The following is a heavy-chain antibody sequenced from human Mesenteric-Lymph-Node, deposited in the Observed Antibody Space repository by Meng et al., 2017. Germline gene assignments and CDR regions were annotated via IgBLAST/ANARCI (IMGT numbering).Heavy chain of an antibody. Sequence: VVLRGWGTGLVKPSGTLSLTCAVSGCSISSSNWWSWVRQPPGKGLEWSGKIYHSGITIYNPSLKSRVTMSVDNSKNQFSLKLNSMTAADTAVYYCARDRKHYGERGWFDPWGQGTLVTVSS. D-gene: IGHD4-17*01. CDR3: ARDRKHYGERGWFDP. CDR1: GCSISSSNW. J-gene: IGHJ5*02. CDR2: IYHSGIT. V-gene: IGHV4-4*02.